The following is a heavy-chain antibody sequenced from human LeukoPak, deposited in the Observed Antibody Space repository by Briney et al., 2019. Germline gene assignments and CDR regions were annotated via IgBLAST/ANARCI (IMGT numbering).Heavy chain of an antibody. D-gene: IGHD2-21*02. CDR1: GFSFSSYW. V-gene: IGHV3-74*01. CDR2: INEGGSTI. J-gene: IGHJ4*02. Sequence: GGSLRLSCAASGFSFSSYWMHWVRQAPGGGLVWVSRINEGGSTINYADSVKGRFTISRDNAKNTLPLQMNSLRAEDTAVYYCARVEVGGDYSKFDYWGQGTLVTVSS. CDR3: ARVEVGGDYSKFDY.